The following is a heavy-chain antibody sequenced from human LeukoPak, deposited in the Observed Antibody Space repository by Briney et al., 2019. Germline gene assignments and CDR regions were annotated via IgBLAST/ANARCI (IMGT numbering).Heavy chain of an antibody. D-gene: IGHD4-17*01. CDR3: AREGDYGDYGYYYYYMDV. V-gene: IGHV3-21*01. CDR2: ISSSSSYI. CDR1: GFTFSSYS. Sequence: GSLRLSCAASGFTFSSYSMNWVRQAPGKGLEWVSSISSSSSYIYYADSVKGRFTISRDNAKNSLYLQMNSLRAEDTAVYYCAREGDYGDYGYYYYYMDVWGEGTTVTVSS. J-gene: IGHJ6*03.